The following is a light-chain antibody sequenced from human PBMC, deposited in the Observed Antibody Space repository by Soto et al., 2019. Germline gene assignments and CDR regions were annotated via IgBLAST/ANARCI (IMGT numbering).Light chain of an antibody. CDR3: QQYDNLLFT. J-gene: IGKJ3*01. CDR1: QGIRNN. V-gene: IGKV1-17*01. Sequence: DIQMTQSPSSLSASVGDRVTITCRSSQGIRNNLAWYQQKPGKAPKRLIYGASTLQSGVPSRFSGSGSETEFTLTINSLQPEDFATYYCQQYDNLLFTFGPGTKVDVK. CDR2: GAS.